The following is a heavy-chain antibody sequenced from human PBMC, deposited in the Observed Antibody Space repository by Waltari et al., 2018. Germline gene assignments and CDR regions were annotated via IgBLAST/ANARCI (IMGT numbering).Heavy chain of an antibody. CDR2: IIPIFGTA. J-gene: IGHJ5*02. CDR3: ASPRGYYDSSGSPGWFDP. CDR1: GGTFSSYA. V-gene: IGHV1-69*01. Sequence: QVQLVQSGAEVKKPGSSVKVSCKASGGTFSSYAISWVRQAPGQGLEWMGGIIPIFGTANYAQKFKGRGTITADESTSTAYMELSSLRSEDTAVYYCASPRGYYDSSGSPGWFDPWGQGTLVTVSS. D-gene: IGHD3-22*01.